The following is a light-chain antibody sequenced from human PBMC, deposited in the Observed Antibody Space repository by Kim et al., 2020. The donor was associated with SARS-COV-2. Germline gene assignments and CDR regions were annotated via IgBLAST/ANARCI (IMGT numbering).Light chain of an antibody. J-gene: IGKJ2*01. CDR2: SAY. CDR3: QQYGTTPPYT. Sequence: SPGERATLSCRASQPVCSTCVAWYQQKPGQAPRLLIYSAYTRATGIPDRFSGGGSGTDFTLTISRLEPEDSAVYYCQQYGTTPPYTFGQGTKLEI. CDR1: QPVCSTC. V-gene: IGKV3-20*01.